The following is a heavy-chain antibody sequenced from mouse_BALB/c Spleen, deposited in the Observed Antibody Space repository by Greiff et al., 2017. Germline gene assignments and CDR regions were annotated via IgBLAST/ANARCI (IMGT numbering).Heavy chain of an antibody. CDR3: ASMITTGGGFDY. J-gene: IGHJ2*01. Sequence: EVQLQQSGAELVKPGASVKLSCTASGFNIKDTYMHWVKQRPEQGLEWIGRIDPANGNTKYDPKFQGKATITADTSSNTAYLQLSSLTSEDTAVYYCASMITTGGGFDYWGQGTTLTVSS. CDR2: IDPANGNT. D-gene: IGHD2-4*01. CDR1: GFNIKDTY. V-gene: IGHV14-3*02.